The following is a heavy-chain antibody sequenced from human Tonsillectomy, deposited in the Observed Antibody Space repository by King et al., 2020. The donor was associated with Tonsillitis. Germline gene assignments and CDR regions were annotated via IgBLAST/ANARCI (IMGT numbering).Heavy chain of an antibody. V-gene: IGHV1-18*04. Sequence: VQLVESGPEVKKPGASVKVSCKASGYTFTTYGISWVRQAPGQGLEWMGWISTYNGNTNYAQKLHGRVTMTTDTSTSTAYMELRSLTSDDTAVYYCARDGRDYVLFEGWKYWGQGSLVTVSS. CDR2: ISTYNGNT. CDR1: GYTFTTYG. CDR3: ARDGRDYVLFEGWKY. J-gene: IGHJ4*02. D-gene: IGHD4-17*01.